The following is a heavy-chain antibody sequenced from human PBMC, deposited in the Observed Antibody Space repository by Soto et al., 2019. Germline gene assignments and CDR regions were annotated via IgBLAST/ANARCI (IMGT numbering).Heavy chain of an antibody. Sequence: QPGGSLRLSCAASGFTFSSYAMHWVRQAPGKGLEWVAVISYDGSNKYYADSVKGRFTISRDNSKNTLYLQMNSLRAEDTAVYYCARSISGWYAEVSYYGMDVWGQGTTVTVSS. CDR1: GFTFSSYA. J-gene: IGHJ6*02. CDR2: ISYDGSNK. CDR3: ARSISGWYAEVSYYGMDV. V-gene: IGHV3-30-3*01. D-gene: IGHD6-19*01.